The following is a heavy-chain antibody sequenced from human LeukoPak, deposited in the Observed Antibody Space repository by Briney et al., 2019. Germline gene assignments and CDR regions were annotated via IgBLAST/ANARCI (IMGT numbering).Heavy chain of an antibody. J-gene: IGHJ4*02. CDR3: ANSYDGKIVPFDN. D-gene: IGHD5-12*01. CDR2: VYSSGHT. V-gene: IGHV4-4*09. CDR1: DASISNSY. Sequence: SETLSLTCTVSDASISNSYWNWVRQPPGKGLEWIAYVYSSGHTKYNPSLKSRISLSVDTSKSQFSLKLYSVTAADTAVYYCANSYDGKIVPFDNWGQGTPVTVSS.